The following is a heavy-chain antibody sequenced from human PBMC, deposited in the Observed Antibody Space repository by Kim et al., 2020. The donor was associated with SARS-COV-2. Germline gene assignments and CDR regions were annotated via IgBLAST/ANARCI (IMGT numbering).Heavy chain of an antibody. J-gene: IGHJ3*02. CDR1: GFTFGDYA. CDR2: IRSKAYGGTT. CDR3: TRHLITFGGVIVMDAFDI. D-gene: IGHD3-16*02. V-gene: IGHV3-49*03. Sequence: GGSLRLSCTASGFTFGDYAMSWFRQAPGKGLEWVGFIRSKAYGGTTEYAASVKGRFTISRDDSKSIAYLQMNSLKTEDTAVYYCTRHLITFGGVIVMDAFDIWGQGTMVTVSS.